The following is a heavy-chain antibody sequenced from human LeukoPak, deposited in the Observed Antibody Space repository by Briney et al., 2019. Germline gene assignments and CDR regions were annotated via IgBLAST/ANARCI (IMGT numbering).Heavy chain of an antibody. D-gene: IGHD2-2*03. V-gene: IGHV4-39*07. CDR1: GGSISSNSYY. Sequence: NTSETLSLTCVVSGGSISSNSYYWGWIRQPPGKGLEWIGSIYYSGSTYYSPSLKSRATISVDTSKNQFSLKLSSVTASDTAVYYCARLLRVGYCSTTTCNWFDPWGQGTLVTVSS. CDR3: ARLLRVGYCSTTTCNWFDP. CDR2: IYYSGST. J-gene: IGHJ5*02.